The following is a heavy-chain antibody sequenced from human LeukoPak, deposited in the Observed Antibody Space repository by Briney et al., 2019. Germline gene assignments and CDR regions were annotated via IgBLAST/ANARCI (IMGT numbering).Heavy chain of an antibody. J-gene: IGHJ4*02. Sequence: GGSLRLSCAASGFTFSSYSMNWVRQAPGKGLEWVSYISSSSSTIYYADSVRGRFTISRDNAKNSLYLQMNSLRTEDTGVYYCARDRQQLVLPPGLWGQGTLVTVSS. V-gene: IGHV3-48*01. CDR3: ARDRQQLVLPPGL. D-gene: IGHD6-13*01. CDR1: GFTFSSYS. CDR2: ISSSSSTI.